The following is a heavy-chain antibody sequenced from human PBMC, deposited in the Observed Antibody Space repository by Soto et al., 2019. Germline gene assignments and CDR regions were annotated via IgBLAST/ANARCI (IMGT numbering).Heavy chain of an antibody. D-gene: IGHD3-10*01. V-gene: IGHV4-39*07. Sequence: SETLSLTCTVSGGSISSSSYYWGWIRQPPGKGLEWIGSIYYSGSTYYNPSLKSRVTISLDTSKNQFSLKLSSVTAADTAVYYCAGQPTAGSYYDLGSYYYYYAMAVWGQGTTVTVS. CDR1: GGSISSSSYY. J-gene: IGHJ6*02. CDR2: IYYSGST. CDR3: AGQPTAGSYYDLGSYYYYYAMAV.